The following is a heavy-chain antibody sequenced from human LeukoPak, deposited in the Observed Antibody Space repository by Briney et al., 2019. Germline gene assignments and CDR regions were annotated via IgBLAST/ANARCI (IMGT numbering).Heavy chain of an antibody. J-gene: IGHJ4*02. CDR1: RFTFSDYW. V-gene: IGHV3-74*01. D-gene: IGHD4-17*01. CDR2: TDTDGITT. Sequence: PGGSLRLSCTASRFTFSDYWMHRVRQAPGKGLVWVSQTDTDGITTNFADSVKGRFTISRDNAKNSLYLQMNSLRAEDTAVYYCARDSRCFDYWGQGTLVTVSS. CDR3: ARDSRCFDY.